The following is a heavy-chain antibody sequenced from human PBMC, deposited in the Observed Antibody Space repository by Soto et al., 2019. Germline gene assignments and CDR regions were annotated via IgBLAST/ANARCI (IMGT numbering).Heavy chain of an antibody. V-gene: IGHV1-18*01. CDR2: INAYNGNT. CDR3: AMVDVNVTPSPQDV. J-gene: IGHJ6*02. CDR1: GYSFTRYG. Sequence: QVQLVQSGAEVKNPGASVKVSCKASGYSFTRYGIGWARQAPGQGLEWMGWINAYNGNTNYTQNLQGRLTLTTDTSTTTAYMELRSLRSNDTAIYSCAMVDVNVTPSPQDVWGQGTPVTVSS. D-gene: IGHD3-16*02.